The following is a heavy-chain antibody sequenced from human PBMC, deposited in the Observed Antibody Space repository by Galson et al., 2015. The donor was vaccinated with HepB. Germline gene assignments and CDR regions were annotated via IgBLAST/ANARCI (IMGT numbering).Heavy chain of an antibody. D-gene: IGHD3-16*02. J-gene: IGHJ3*02. Sequence: SETLSLTCTVSGGSISSSSYYWGWIRQPPGKGLEWIGSIYYSGSTYYNPSLKSRVTISVDTSKNQFSLKLSSVTAADTAVYYCARRTRYYDYVWGSYRTDHDAFDIWGQGTMVTVSS. CDR1: GGSISSSSYY. CDR3: ARRTRYYDYVWGSYRTDHDAFDI. V-gene: IGHV4-39*01. CDR2: IYYSGST.